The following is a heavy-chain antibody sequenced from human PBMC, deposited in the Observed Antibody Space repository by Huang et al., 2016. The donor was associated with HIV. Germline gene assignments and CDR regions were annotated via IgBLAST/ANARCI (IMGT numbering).Heavy chain of an antibody. V-gene: IGHV3-7*01. CDR2: IREDESEK. J-gene: IGHJ4*02. CDR1: VFTFSSYW. D-gene: IGHD7-27*01. Sequence: EVQLVESGGGLVQPGGSLRLSCAASVFTFSSYWVSWVRQAPGKGRDWVAKIREDESEKYYVDSVKGRFTISRDNAKNSLYLQMNSLRAEDTAVYYCATGLGSFDYWGQGSLVTVSS. CDR3: ATGLGSFDY.